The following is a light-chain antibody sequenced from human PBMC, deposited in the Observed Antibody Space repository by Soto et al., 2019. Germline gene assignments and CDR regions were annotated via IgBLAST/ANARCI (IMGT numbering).Light chain of an antibody. V-gene: IGKV3-15*01. CDR1: QSVSRN. Sequence: EIVMTQSPATLSVSPGGGATLSCRASQSVSRNLAWYQQKPGQAPRLVLYHASTRATGIPDRFSGSGSGTEFTLTIASLQSEDFAVYYCQQFYTWPLTFGPGTKVDIK. CDR3: QQFYTWPLT. J-gene: IGKJ3*01. CDR2: HAS.